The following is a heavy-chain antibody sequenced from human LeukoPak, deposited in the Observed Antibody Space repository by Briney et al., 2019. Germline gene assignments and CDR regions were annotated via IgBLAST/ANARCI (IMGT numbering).Heavy chain of an antibody. CDR1: GCSISSYY. J-gene: IGHJ6*03. CDR3: ARVPPYYYYYYMDV. V-gene: IGHV4-4*07. Sequence: SETLSLTCTVSGCSISSYYWSWIRQPAGKGLEWIGRIYTSGSTNYNPSLKSRVTMSVDTSKNQFSLKLSSVTAADTAVYYCARVPPYYYYYYMDVWGKGTTVTVSS. CDR2: IYTSGST.